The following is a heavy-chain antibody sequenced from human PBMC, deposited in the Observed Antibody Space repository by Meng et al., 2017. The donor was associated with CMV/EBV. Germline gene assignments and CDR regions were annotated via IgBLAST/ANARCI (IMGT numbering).Heavy chain of an antibody. CDR2: INPNSGGT. V-gene: IGHV1-2*02. D-gene: IGHD6-13*01. CDR1: GYTFTGYY. J-gene: IGHJ6*02. CDR3: ARYRAAAGSYYYYYGMDV. Sequence: ASVKVSCKASGYTFTGYYMHWVRQAPGQGLEWMGWINPNSGGTNYAQKFQGRVTMTRDTSISTAYMELRSLRSDDTPVYYCARYRAAAGSYYYYYGMDVWGQGTTVTVSS.